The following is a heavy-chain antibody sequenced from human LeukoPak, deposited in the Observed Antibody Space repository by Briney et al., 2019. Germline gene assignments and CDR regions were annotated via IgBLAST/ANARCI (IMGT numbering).Heavy chain of an antibody. Sequence: SETLSLTCAVSGASISSYYWSWIRQSAGKRLEWIGRIYISGSTDYNPSLKRRVTISVHTSRNRLSLNLDYVTAADTAVYYCARDDVDTPTFDYVGQGTLVTVSS. V-gene: IGHV4-4*07. D-gene: IGHD5-18*01. CDR3: ARDDVDTPTFDY. CDR1: GASISSYY. CDR2: IYISGST. J-gene: IGHJ4*02.